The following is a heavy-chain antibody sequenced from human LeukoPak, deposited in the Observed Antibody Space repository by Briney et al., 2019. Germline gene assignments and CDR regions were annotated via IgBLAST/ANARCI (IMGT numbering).Heavy chain of an antibody. CDR2: INPNSGGT. D-gene: IGHD3-9*01. CDR1: GYTFTGYY. Sequence: ASVKVSCKASGYTFTGYYIHWVRRAPGQGLEWMGWINPNSGGTNYAQKFQGRVTMTRDTSISTAYMELSRLRSDDTAVYYCAREGDILTGYYNDRAYFDYWGQGTLVTVSS. V-gene: IGHV1-2*02. CDR3: AREGDILTGYYNDRAYFDY. J-gene: IGHJ4*02.